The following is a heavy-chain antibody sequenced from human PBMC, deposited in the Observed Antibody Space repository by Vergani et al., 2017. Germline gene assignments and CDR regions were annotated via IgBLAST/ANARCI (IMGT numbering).Heavy chain of an antibody. CDR2: IRFDGSKK. D-gene: IGHD3-10*01. CDR1: GFSFSNFA. V-gene: IGHV3-30*02. CDR3: AKDPYYYGSGMIDY. Sequence: QVQLVESGGGVVHPGVSRRLSCAASGFSFSNFAMHWVRQAPGKGLEWVAFIRFDGSKKYYADSVKGRFTISRDKFKNTLYLQMNSLRIDDTAVYFCAKDPYYYGSGMIDYWGQGTLVTVSS. J-gene: IGHJ4*02.